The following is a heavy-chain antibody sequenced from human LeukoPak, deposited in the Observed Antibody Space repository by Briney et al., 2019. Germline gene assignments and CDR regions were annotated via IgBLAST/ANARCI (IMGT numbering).Heavy chain of an antibody. CDR3: ARGTYCGSLGCFDP. CDR2: INVDNGNT. D-gene: IGHD2-15*01. V-gene: IGHV1-3*01. J-gene: IGHJ5*02. Sequence: ASVKVSCKASGYTLPSYAIHWVRQAPGQRLEWMGWINVDNGNTKYSQNFQGRVTITRDTSTHTAYMELSSVRSEDTAVYYCARGTYCGSLGCFDPWGQGSLVTVSS. CDR1: GYTLPSYA.